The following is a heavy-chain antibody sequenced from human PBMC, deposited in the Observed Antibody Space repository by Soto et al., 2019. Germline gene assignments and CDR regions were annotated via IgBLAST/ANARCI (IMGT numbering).Heavy chain of an antibody. D-gene: IGHD6-6*01. J-gene: IGHJ4*02. V-gene: IGHV3-23*01. CDR2: ISGSGGST. CDR3: AKALRVAGSSSDFDY. CDR1: GFTFSSYA. Sequence: EVQLLESGGGLVQPGGSQRLSCAASGFTFSSYAMSWVRQAPGKGLEWVSAISGSGGSTYYADSVKGRFTISRDNSKNTLYLQMNSLRAEDTAVYYCAKALRVAGSSSDFDYWGQGTLVTVSS.